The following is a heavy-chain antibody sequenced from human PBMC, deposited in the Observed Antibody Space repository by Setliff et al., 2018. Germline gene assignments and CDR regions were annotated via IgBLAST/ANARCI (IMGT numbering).Heavy chain of an antibody. CDR3: VGAGTCSY. CDR1: GFSANNYG. V-gene: IGHV3-48*01. D-gene: IGHD3-10*02. J-gene: IGHJ4*02. CDR2: ISSSASTI. Sequence: GGSLRLSCAASGFSANNYGIHWVRQAPGKGLEWVSYISSSASTIYYADSVKGRFTISRDNSKNTLDLQMNSLRAEDTAVYYCVGAGTCSYWGQGTPVTVSS.